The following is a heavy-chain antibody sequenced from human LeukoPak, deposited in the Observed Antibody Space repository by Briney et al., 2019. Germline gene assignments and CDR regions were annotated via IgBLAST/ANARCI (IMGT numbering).Heavy chain of an antibody. V-gene: IGHV1-69*13. D-gene: IGHD6-6*01. CDR2: IIPIFGTA. Sequence: ASVKVSCKASGGTFSSYAISWVRQAPGQGLEWMGGIIPIFGTANYAQKFQGRVTITADESTSTAYMELSSLRSEDTAVYYCARSGHYSSSSLPPSVYYYGMDVWGQGTTVTVSS. CDR1: GGTFSSYA. J-gene: IGHJ6*02. CDR3: ARSGHYSSSSLPPSVYYYGMDV.